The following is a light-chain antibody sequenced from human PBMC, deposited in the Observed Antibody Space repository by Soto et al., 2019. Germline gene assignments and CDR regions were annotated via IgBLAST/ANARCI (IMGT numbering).Light chain of an antibody. J-gene: IGKJ4*01. CDR3: QQYGSSPLT. V-gene: IGKV3-20*01. CDR1: QSVSSSY. Sequence: EIVLTQSPGTLSLSPGERATLSCRASQSVSSSYLAWYQQKPGQAPRLLIYGASSRATGIPDRFSASRSGTDFTLTISRLEPEDLAVYYCQQYGSSPLTFGGGTKVEIK. CDR2: GAS.